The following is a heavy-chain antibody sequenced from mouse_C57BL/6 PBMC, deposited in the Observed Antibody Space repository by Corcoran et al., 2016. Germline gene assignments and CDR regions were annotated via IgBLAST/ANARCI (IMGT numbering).Heavy chain of an antibody. CDR3: ARGDWGWFAY. D-gene: IGHD4-1*01. CDR2: INPNNGGT. V-gene: IGHV1-26*01. Sequence: EVQLQQSGPELVKPGASVKISCKASGYTFTDYYMNWVKQSHGKSLEWIGDINPNNGGTSYNQKFKGKATLTVDKSSSTAYMELRSLTSEDSAVYYCARGDWGWFAYWGQGTLVTVSA. CDR1: GYTFTDYY. J-gene: IGHJ3*01.